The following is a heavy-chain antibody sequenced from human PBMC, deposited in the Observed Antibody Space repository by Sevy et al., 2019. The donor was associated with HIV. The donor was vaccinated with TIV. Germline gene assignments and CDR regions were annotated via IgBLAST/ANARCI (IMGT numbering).Heavy chain of an antibody. J-gene: IGHJ5*02. CDR1: GGTFSSYA. V-gene: IGHV1-69*06. CDR3: ARARADYDYVWGSYRDDNWFDP. D-gene: IGHD3-16*02. Sequence: ASVKVSCKASGGTFSSYASSWVRQAPGQGLEWMGGIIPIFGTANYTQKFQGRVTITADKSTSTAYTELSSLRSEDTAVYYCARARADYDYVWGSYRDDNWFDPWGQGTLVTVSS. CDR2: IIPIFGTA.